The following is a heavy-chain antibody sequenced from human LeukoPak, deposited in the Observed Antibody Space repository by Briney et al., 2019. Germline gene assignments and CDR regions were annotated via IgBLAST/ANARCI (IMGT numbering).Heavy chain of an antibody. CDR3: ARTTAMVTIFDY. Sequence: ASVKVSCKASGYTFTTYAMHWVRQAPAQRLEWMGWINAGNGNTKYSQKFQGRVTITRDTSAGTAYMELSSLRSEDTAVYYCARTTAMVTIFDYWGQGTLVTVSS. D-gene: IGHD5-18*01. CDR2: INAGNGNT. J-gene: IGHJ4*02. CDR1: GYTFTTYA. V-gene: IGHV1-3*01.